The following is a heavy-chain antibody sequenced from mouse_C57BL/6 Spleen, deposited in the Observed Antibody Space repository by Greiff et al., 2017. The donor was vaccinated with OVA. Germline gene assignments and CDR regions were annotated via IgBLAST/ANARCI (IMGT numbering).Heavy chain of an antibody. CDR3: TRGYYGPAWFAY. D-gene: IGHD1-2*01. J-gene: IGHJ3*01. Sequence: EVKVEESGGGLVQPGGSMKLSCAASGFTFSDAWIDWVRQSPEKGLEWVAEIRNKANNHATYYAESVKGRFTISRDDSKSSVYLQMNSLRAEDTGIYYCTRGYYGPAWFAYWGQGTLVTVSA. CDR1: GFTFSDAW. CDR2: IRNKANNHAT. V-gene: IGHV6-6*01.